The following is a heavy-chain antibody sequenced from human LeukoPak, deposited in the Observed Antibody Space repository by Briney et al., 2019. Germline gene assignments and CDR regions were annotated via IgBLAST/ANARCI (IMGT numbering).Heavy chain of an antibody. V-gene: IGHV3-9*01. D-gene: IGHD3-22*01. J-gene: IGHJ4*02. CDR1: GFKVDGYA. Sequence: LSGRSLRLSCAASGFKVDGYAMHWVRHAPGKGLQWLSIISYNSTFIDYADSVKGRFTMSRDNARNSLYLQLDSLRAEDTAFYFCAKVRGTFTSGFYFDHWGQGTLVTVSA. CDR3: AKVRGTFTSGFYFDH. CDR2: ISYNSTFI.